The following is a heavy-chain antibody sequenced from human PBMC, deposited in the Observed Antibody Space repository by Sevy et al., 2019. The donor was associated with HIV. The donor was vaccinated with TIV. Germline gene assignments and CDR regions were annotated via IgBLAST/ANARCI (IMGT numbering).Heavy chain of an antibody. V-gene: IGHV4-59*01. D-gene: IGHD5-12*01. J-gene: IGHJ4*02. Sequence: SETLSLTCTVSGGSISSYYWSWIRPPPGKGLEWSGYIYYSGGTNYNPSLKSRVTISVDTSKNQLSLKLSSGTAADTAVYYGAGVNWLRFPYDFDYWGQGTLVTVSS. CDR2: IYYSGGT. CDR3: AGVNWLRFPYDFDY. CDR1: GGSISSYY.